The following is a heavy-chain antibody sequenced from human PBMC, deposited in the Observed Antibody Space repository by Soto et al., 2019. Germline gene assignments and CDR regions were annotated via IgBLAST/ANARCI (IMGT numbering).Heavy chain of an antibody. CDR2: IYYSGST. CDR1: GGSISSGGYY. CDR3: ARDMGTAAGYYYGMDV. D-gene: IGHD6-13*01. Sequence: SETLSLTCTVSGGSISSGGYYWSWIRQHPGKGLEWIGYIYYSGSTYYNPSLKRRVTISVDTSKNQFSLKLSSVTAADTAASYCARDMGTAAGYYYGMDVWRQRHTVTVSS. J-gene: IGHJ6*02. V-gene: IGHV4-31*03.